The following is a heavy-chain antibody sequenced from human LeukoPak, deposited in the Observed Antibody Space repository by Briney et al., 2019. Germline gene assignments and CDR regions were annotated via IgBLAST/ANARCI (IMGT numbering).Heavy chain of an antibody. J-gene: IGHJ4*02. V-gene: IGHV5-51*01. CDR3: ARGHSNGYYAGY. D-gene: IGHD3-22*01. CDR2: FYPSDSDT. CDR1: GYSFTNFW. Sequence: ESPKIPCKGSGYSFTNFWIGWVRQMPGKGLEWMGIFYPSDSDTRFSPSFQGQVTISADKSTSNTYLQWSSLQASDTAMYYCARGHSNGYYAGYWGQGNLVTVSS.